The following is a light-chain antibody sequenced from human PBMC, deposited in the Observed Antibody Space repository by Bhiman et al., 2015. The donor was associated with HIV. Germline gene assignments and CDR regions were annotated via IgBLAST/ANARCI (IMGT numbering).Light chain of an antibody. J-gene: IGLJ1*01. CDR3: QAWDSNTASV. CDR1: KLGDKY. CDR2: QDT. Sequence: SYELTQPPSVSVSPGQTASIPCSGDKLGDKYVCWYQQKPGQSPVLVIYQDTKRPSGIPERFSGSNSGNTATLTISGTQAMDEADYYCQAWDSNTASVFGTGTKVTVL. V-gene: IGLV3-1*01.